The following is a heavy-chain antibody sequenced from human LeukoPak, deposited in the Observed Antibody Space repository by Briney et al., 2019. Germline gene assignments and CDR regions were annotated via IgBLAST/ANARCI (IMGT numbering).Heavy chain of an antibody. J-gene: IGHJ4*02. CDR1: GFTFSSYG. Sequence: GRSLRLSCAASGFTFSSYGMHWVRQAPGKGLEWVAVIWYDGSSKYHADSVKGRFTISRDNSKNTEYLQMNSLRAEDTAVYYCARDRNYYGSGSYYTPDYWGQGTLVTVSS. CDR3: ARDRNYYGSGSYYTPDY. D-gene: IGHD3-10*01. V-gene: IGHV3-33*01. CDR2: IWYDGSSK.